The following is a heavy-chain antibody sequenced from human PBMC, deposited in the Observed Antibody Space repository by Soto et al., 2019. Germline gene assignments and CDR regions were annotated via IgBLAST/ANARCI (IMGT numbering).Heavy chain of an antibody. D-gene: IGHD3-22*01. Sequence: HPGGSLRRSCAASGFTFSSYAMSWVRQAPGKGLEWVSAISGSGGSTYYADSVKGRFTISRDNSKNTLYLQMNSLRAEDTAVYYCAKAKYYDSSGYYYVTDYWGQGTLVTVSS. V-gene: IGHV3-23*01. J-gene: IGHJ4*02. CDR2: ISGSGGST. CDR3: AKAKYYDSSGYYYVTDY. CDR1: GFTFSSYA.